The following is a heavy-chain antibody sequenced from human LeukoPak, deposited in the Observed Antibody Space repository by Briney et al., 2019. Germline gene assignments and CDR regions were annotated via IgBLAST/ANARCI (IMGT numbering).Heavy chain of an antibody. V-gene: IGHV3-33*01. CDR2: IWYDGSNK. J-gene: IGHJ5*02. CDR3: AREGKAAGTSGWIDP. Sequence: PGGSPRLSCAASGFTFSDYAMHWVRQVPGKGLEWVAVIWYDGSNKYHADSVKGRFTISRDNSKNTLYLEMNSLKVEDAAVYYCAREGKAAGTSGWIDPWGQGTLVTVSS. D-gene: IGHD6-13*01. CDR1: GFTFSDYA.